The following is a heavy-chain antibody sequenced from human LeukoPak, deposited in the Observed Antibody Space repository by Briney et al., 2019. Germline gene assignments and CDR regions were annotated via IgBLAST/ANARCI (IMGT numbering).Heavy chain of an antibody. D-gene: IGHD6-13*01. J-gene: IGHJ3*02. Sequence: PGRSLRLSCAASGFTFSSYAMHWVRQAPGKGLEWVAVISYDGSNKYYADSVKGRFTISRDNSKNTLYLQMNSLRAEDTAVYYCARSELYSSSWYGDAFDIWGQGTMVTVFS. CDR2: ISYDGSNK. V-gene: IGHV3-30*04. CDR3: ARSELYSSSWYGDAFDI. CDR1: GFTFSSYA.